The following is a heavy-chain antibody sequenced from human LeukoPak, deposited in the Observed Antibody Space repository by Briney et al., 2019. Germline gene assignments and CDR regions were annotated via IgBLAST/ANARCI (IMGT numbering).Heavy chain of an antibody. J-gene: IGHJ4*02. CDR3: ARVGIVGATGGFDY. D-gene: IGHD1-26*01. CDR2: ISGTSTYI. Sequence: GGSLTLSCAASGFTFSTYIINWVRQAAGRGLEGVSSISGTSTYIYYADSAKDRFTISRDNAKDSLFLQMNSLRAEDTAVYYCARVGIVGATGGFDYWGQGTPVTVSS. CDR1: GFTFSTYI. V-gene: IGHV3-21*01.